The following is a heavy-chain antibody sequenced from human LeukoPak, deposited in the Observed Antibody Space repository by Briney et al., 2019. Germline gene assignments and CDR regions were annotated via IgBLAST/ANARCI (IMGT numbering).Heavy chain of an antibody. CDR2: INQDGSDK. Sequence: PGGSLRLSCAASGFTFSSYWMNWVRQAPGKGLEWVANINQDGSDKYYVDSVKGRFTISRDKAKNSLYLQMNSLRAEDTAVYYCARDRRYDSSGYYYAYYFDYWGQGTLVTVSS. CDR3: ARDRRYDSSGYYYAYYFDY. V-gene: IGHV3-7*01. D-gene: IGHD3-22*01. CDR1: GFTFSSYW. J-gene: IGHJ4*02.